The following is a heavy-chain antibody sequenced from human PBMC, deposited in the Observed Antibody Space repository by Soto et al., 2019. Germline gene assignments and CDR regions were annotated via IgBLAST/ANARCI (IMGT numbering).Heavy chain of an antibody. V-gene: IGHV3-48*03. Sequence: GGSLRLSCAASGFTFSSYEMNWVRQAPGKGLEWVSYISSSGSTIYYADSVKGRFTISRDNAKNSLYLQMNSLRAEDTAVYYCARDRDDFYYYYGMDVWGQGTTVTVSS. CDR1: GFTFSSYE. D-gene: IGHD3-3*01. CDR2: ISSSGSTI. CDR3: ARDRDDFYYYYGMDV. J-gene: IGHJ6*02.